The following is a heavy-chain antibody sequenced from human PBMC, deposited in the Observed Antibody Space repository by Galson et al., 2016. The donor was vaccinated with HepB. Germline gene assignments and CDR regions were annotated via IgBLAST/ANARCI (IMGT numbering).Heavy chain of an antibody. Sequence: SVKVSCKASGYTFTNYDINWVRQASGQGLEWIGWVSPDSGKTGYAQKFQGRVMMTRDTSINTAYMEVGRLRSEDTAEYYCARVTHSEYDSAWAPRDAFDIWGQGTMVTVSS. CDR1: GYTFTNYD. V-gene: IGHV1-8*01. CDR3: ARVTHSEYDSAWAPRDAFDI. CDR2: VSPDSGKT. J-gene: IGHJ3*02. D-gene: IGHD5-12*01.